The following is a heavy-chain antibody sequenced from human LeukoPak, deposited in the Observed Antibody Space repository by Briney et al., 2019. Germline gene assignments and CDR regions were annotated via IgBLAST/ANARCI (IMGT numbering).Heavy chain of an antibody. Sequence: GGSLRLSCAASGFSFSSYAMSWVRQAPGKGLEWVSAISGSGGSTYYADSVTGRFTISRDNSKNTLYLQMNSLRAEDTAVYYCAKDASSGSQWRDYYYYYGMDVWGQGTTVTVSS. CDR3: AKDASSGSQWRDYYYYYGMDV. D-gene: IGHD6-19*01. V-gene: IGHV3-23*01. CDR2: ISGSGGST. CDR1: GFSFSSYA. J-gene: IGHJ6*02.